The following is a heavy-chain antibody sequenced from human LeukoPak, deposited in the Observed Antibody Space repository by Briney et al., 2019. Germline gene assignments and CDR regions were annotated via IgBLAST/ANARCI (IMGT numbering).Heavy chain of an antibody. CDR1: EDTFTGYY. CDR2: VNPNNGVT. D-gene: IGHD1-26*01. J-gene: IGHJ6*02. CDR3: VSLGATTIYYYGMDV. Sequence: ASVRVSCKASEDTFTGYYIHWVRQAPGQGLEWMGWVNPNNGVTEYAQEFQGRVTMTRDTSLSTAYMELSRLRSDDTAVYYCVSLGATTIYYYGMDVWGQGTTVTVSS. V-gene: IGHV1-2*02.